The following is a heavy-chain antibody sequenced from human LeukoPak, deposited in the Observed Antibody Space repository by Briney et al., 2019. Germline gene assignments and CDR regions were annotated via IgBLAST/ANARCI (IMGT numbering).Heavy chain of an antibody. CDR1: GFNFNNYW. J-gene: IGHJ3*02. CDR3: ARSSSSSWFYAFDI. D-gene: IGHD6-13*01. CDR2: IKQDGSEK. V-gene: IGHV3-7*01. Sequence: GGSLRLSCAASGFNFNNYWMAWVRQTPGKGLEWLACIKQDGSEKYYVDSVKGRFTVSRDNADNLLYLHMNRLRAEDTAVFYCARSSSSSWFYAFDIWGQGTLVTVSA.